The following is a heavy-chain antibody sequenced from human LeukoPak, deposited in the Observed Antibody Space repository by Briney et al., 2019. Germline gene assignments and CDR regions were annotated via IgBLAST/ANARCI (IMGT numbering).Heavy chain of an antibody. CDR2: IPISGDST. CDR1: GFTFSSYA. CDR3: AKASPPSIVVVPAALYFDY. V-gene: IGHV3-23*01. D-gene: IGHD2-2*01. J-gene: IGHJ4*02. Sequence: GGSLRLSCAASGFTFSSYAMSWVRQAPGKGLEWVSAIPISGDSTYYADSVKGRFTISRDNSKNTLYLQMNSLRAEDTAVYYCAKASPPSIVVVPAALYFDYWGQGTLVTVSS.